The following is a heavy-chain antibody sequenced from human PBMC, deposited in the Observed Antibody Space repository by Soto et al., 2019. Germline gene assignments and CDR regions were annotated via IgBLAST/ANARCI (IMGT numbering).Heavy chain of an antibody. CDR2: ISGSGGST. CDR3: AKNFKVTRGYSGFDY. D-gene: IGHD3-22*01. J-gene: IGHJ4*02. CDR1: GFTFSDST. V-gene: IGHV3-23*01. Sequence: EVQLLESGGGLVQPGGSLRLSCAASGFTFSDSTMSWVRQAPGKGLEWVSAISGSGGSTNYADSVKGRFTISRDNSKNTLYLQMNSLRAEDTAVYYCAKNFKVTRGYSGFDYWGQGTLVTVSS.